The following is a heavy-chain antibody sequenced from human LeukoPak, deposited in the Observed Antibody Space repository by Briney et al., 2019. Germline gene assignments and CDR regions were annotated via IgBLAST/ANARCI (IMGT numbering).Heavy chain of an antibody. Sequence: WIGYIYYSGSPNYNPSLKSRVTISVDTSKNQFSLKLSSVTAADAAVYYCATVVPAAKYFQHWGQGTLVTVSS. J-gene: IGHJ1*01. CDR3: ATVVPAAKYFQH. D-gene: IGHD2-2*01. V-gene: IGHV4-59*01. CDR2: IYYSGSP.